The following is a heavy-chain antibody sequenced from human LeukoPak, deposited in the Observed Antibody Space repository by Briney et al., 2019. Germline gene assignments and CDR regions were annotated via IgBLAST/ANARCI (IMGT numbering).Heavy chain of an antibody. CDR1: GGSFSGYY. CDR3: ARTRLLYPVDY. CDR2: INHSGST. Sequence: PSETLSLTCAVYGGSFSGYYWSWLRQPPGKGLEWIGEINHSGSTNYNPSLKSRVTISVDTSKNQFSLELSSVTAADTAVYYCARTRLLYPVDYRGQGTLSPSPQ. D-gene: IGHD2-15*01. V-gene: IGHV4-34*01. J-gene: IGHJ4*02.